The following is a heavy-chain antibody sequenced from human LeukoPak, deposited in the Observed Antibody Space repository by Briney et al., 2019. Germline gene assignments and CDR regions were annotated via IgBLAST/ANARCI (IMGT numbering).Heavy chain of an antibody. J-gene: IGHJ4*02. CDR3: TRDAYSTGWNSDY. V-gene: IGHV3-49*03. CDR2: IRSKASGATI. Sequence: GRSLRLSCTASGFTFGDYAMSWFRQAPGKGLEWVGCIRSKASGATIEYAASVKGRFSIARDDSKNIAYLQMNSLKTEDTAVYYCTRDAYSTGWNSDYWGQGTLVTVSS. D-gene: IGHD6-19*01. CDR1: GFTFGDYA.